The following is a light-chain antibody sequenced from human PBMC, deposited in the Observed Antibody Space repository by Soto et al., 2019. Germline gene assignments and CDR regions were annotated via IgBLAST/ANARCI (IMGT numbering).Light chain of an antibody. CDR1: QSVSSN. Sequence: EIVMTQSPATLSVSPGERATLSCRASQSVSSNLAWYQQKPGQAPSLLIYDISARATGIPTRFSGSGSGTEFTLTISSLQSEDFAVYYCQQYNDWPLTFGGGTKVELK. V-gene: IGKV3D-15*01. J-gene: IGKJ4*01. CDR2: DIS. CDR3: QQYNDWPLT.